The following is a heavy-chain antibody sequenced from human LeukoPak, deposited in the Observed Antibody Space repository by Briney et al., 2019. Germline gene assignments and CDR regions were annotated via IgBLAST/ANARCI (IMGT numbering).Heavy chain of an antibody. J-gene: IGHJ5*02. Sequence: SETLSLTCTVSGDSISSTNYYWSWIRQPPGKGLEWIGEINHSGSTNYNPSLKSRVTISVDTSKNQFSLKLSSVTAADTAVYYCARHSLYSSSNFDPWGQGTLVTVSS. CDR3: ARHSLYSSSNFDP. CDR1: GDSISSTNYY. CDR2: INHSGST. D-gene: IGHD6-13*01. V-gene: IGHV4-39*01.